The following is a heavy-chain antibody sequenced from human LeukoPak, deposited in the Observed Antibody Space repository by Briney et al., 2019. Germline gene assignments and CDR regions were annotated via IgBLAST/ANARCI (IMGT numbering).Heavy chain of an antibody. V-gene: IGHV4-39*07. CDR3: ARDPSYSTYYYGSGSYYNVRGYGMDV. Sequence: PSETLSLTCTVSGGSISSSSYYWGWIRQPPGKGLEWIGSIYYSGSTYYNPSLKSRVTISVDTSKNQFSLKLSSVTAADTAVYYCARDPSYSTYYYGSGSYYNVRGYGMDVWGQGTTVTVSS. CDR1: GGSISSSSYY. CDR2: IYYSGST. J-gene: IGHJ6*02. D-gene: IGHD3-10*01.